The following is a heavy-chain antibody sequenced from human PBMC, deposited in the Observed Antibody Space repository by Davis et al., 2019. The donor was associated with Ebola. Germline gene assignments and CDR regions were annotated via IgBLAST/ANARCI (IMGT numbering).Heavy chain of an antibody. D-gene: IGHD6-13*01. J-gene: IGHJ5*02. Sequence: MPSETLSLTCTVSGGSISSYYWSWIRQPPEKGLEWIGYIYYSGSTNYNPSLKSRVTISVDTSKNQFSLKLSSVTAADTAVYYCASYIAAFDPWGQGTLVTVSS. CDR1: GGSISSYY. CDR3: ASYIAAFDP. V-gene: IGHV4-59*08. CDR2: IYYSGST.